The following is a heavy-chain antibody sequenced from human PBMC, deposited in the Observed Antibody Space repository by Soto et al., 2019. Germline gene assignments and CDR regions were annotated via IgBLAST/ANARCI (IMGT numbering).Heavy chain of an antibody. CDR2: IYYSGST. J-gene: IGHJ6*02. D-gene: IGHD2-15*01. V-gene: IGHV4-30-4*01. CDR3: ASRGYCSGGSCAFGYYYYYGMDV. Sequence: QVQLQESGPGLVKPSQTLSLTCTVSGGSISSGDYYWSWIRQPPGKGLEWIGYIYYSGSTYYNPSLKSRVTISVDTSKTQFSLKLSSVTDADTAVYYCASRGYCSGGSCAFGYYYYYGMDVWGQGTTVTVSS. CDR1: GGSISSGDYY.